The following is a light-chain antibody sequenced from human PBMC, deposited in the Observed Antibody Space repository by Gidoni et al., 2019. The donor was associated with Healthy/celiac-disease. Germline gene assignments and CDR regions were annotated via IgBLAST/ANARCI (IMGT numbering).Light chain of an antibody. J-gene: IGKJ1*01. V-gene: IGKV1-39*01. Sequence: DIQMTQSPSSLSASVGDRVTLTCRASQSISSYLNWYQQKPGKAPKLLIYAASSLQSGVPSRFSGSGSGTDFTLTISSLQPEDFATYYCQQSYSTSEWTFGQGTKVEIK. CDR3: QQSYSTSEWT. CDR2: AAS. CDR1: QSISSY.